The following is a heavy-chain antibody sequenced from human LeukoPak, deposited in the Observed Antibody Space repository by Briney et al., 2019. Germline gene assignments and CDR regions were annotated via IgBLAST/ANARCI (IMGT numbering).Heavy chain of an antibody. CDR2: VSPGGYT. D-gene: IGHD2-21*01. CDR1: GVSVSDYY. V-gene: IGHV4-34*01. J-gene: IGHJ5*02. CDR3: ARIRCGRGQARCYNH. Sequence: SETLSLTCGVSGVSVSDYYWSWIRQSPEKGREWIGEVSPGGYTTYNPSLRSRVIISEDTSENQLSLNVTSVTAADTGLYYCARIRCGRGQARCYNHWAQGSLVTVSS.